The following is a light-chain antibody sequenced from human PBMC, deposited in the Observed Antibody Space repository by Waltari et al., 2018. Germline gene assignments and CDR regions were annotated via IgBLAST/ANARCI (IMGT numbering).Light chain of an antibody. CDR1: GNDIGSYNR. CDR3: SSYTTSTTQV. Sequence: QSALTQPPSVAGSPGQSVTISCSGTGNDIGSYNRVSWYQQSPGTAPRLMIYAVKSRPSGVPDRFSGSKSGNTASLTISGLQAEDEADCYCSSYTTSTTQVFGTGTKVTVL. CDR2: AVK. V-gene: IGLV2-18*02. J-gene: IGLJ1*01.